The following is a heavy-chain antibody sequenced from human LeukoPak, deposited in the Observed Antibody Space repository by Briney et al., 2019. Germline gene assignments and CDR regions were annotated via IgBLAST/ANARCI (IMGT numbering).Heavy chain of an antibody. CDR2: IYYSGST. D-gene: IGHD3-10*01. Sequence: SEALSLTCTVSGGSISSSSYYWGWIRQPPGKGLEWIGSIYYSGSTYYNPSLKSRVTISVDTSKNQFSLKLSSVTAADTAVYYCARNPYYYGSGSYHRPYYFDYWGQGTLVTVSS. V-gene: IGHV4-39*07. CDR1: GGSISSSSYY. J-gene: IGHJ4*02. CDR3: ARNPYYYGSGSYHRPYYFDY.